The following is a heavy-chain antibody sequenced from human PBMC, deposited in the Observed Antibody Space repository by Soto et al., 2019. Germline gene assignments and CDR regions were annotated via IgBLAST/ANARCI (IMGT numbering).Heavy chain of an antibody. CDR2: IYYSGST. V-gene: IGHV4-39*07. CDR1: GGSISSSSYY. Sequence: PSETLSLTSTVSGGSISSSSYYWGWIRQPPGKGLEWIGSIYYSGSTYYNPSLKSRVTISVDTSKNQFSLKLSSVTAADTAVYYCARDTVTIYGSGSYYTKGFDPWGQGTLVTVSP. CDR3: ARDTVTIYGSGSYYTKGFDP. D-gene: IGHD3-10*01. J-gene: IGHJ5*02.